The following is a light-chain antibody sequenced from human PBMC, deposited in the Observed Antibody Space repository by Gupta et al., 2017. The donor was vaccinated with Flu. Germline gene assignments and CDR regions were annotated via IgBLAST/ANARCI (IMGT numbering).Light chain of an antibody. Sequence: ISSTGTTKDVGRNNVLSWCQQFPGKAPKLIIYEGNKRPSEISDRFSASKSGNTAALTISGLQLEDEAEYFCCSYATTDAPYVFGSGTRVTVL. CDR1: TKDVGRNNV. CDR2: EGN. CDR3: CSYATTDAPYV. J-gene: IGLJ1*01. V-gene: IGLV2-23*01.